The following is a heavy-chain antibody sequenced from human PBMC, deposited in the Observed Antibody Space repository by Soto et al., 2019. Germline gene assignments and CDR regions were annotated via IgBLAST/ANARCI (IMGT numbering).Heavy chain of an antibody. Sequence: ALGSPIHSLGASWVPLGRYCVPRVRPAPGKGLEGVAVISYDGSNKYYADSVKGRFTISRDNSKNTLYLQMNSLRAEGTAVYYCAKDRERYGDYLYYYYYYGMDVWGQGTTVTVSS. CDR3: AKDRERYGDYLYYYYYYGMDV. CDR1: WVPLGRYC. CDR2: ISYDGSNK. V-gene: IGHV3-30*18. D-gene: IGHD4-17*01. J-gene: IGHJ6*02.